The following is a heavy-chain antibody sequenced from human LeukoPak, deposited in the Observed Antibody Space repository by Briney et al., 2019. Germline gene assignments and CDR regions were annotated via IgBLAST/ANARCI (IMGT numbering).Heavy chain of an antibody. CDR3: AEDPLTAASYIYFDS. CDR2: ISGSGDST. J-gene: IGHJ4*02. Sequence: GGSLRLFCAASGLTFSSYAMSWVRQAPGKGLEWVSTISGSGDSTHYTNSVRGRFTISRDNSKSTLYLQMDSLRAEDTAIYYCAEDPLTAASYIYFDSWGQGTLVTVSS. D-gene: IGHD7-27*01. CDR1: GLTFSSYA. V-gene: IGHV3-23*01.